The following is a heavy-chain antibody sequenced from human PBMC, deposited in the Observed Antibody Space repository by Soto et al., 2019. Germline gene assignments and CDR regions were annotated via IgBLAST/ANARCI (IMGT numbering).Heavy chain of an antibody. D-gene: IGHD2-2*02. V-gene: IGHV4-30-4*01. CDR1: GGSISSGYYY. CDR3: ARARFQVLYGKPYFDS. J-gene: IGHJ4*02. CDR2: IYHSGNT. Sequence: PSETLSLTCSVSGGSISSGYYYWSWIRQPPGKGLEWIGNIYHSGNTYYNPSLKSRLTISVDTSKNHFSLMVDSVTAADTAVYYCARARFQVLYGKPYFDSWGQGTLVT.